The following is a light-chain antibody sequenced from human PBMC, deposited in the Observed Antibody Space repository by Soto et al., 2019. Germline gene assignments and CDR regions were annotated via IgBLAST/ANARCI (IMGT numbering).Light chain of an antibody. CDR1: QSVRSN. CDR3: HQHNKWPPIT. J-gene: IGKJ5*01. V-gene: IGKV3-15*01. Sequence: EIVMTQSPATLSVSPGERATLSCRASQSVRSNLAWYQQKPGHSPRLLIFDASTRATGSPARFSGGGSATEFTLTISSLQSEDFAVYYCHQHNKWPPITFGQGTRLEIK. CDR2: DAS.